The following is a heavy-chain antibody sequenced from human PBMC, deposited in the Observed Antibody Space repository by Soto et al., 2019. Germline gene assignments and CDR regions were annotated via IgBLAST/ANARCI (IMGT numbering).Heavy chain of an antibody. CDR3: AKVAGYYYDSSGRSYFDY. D-gene: IGHD3-22*01. J-gene: IGHJ4*02. Sequence: PWWSLRLSCSASVFTFSSYAMSWARQAPGKGLEWVSAISGSGGSTYYADSVKGRFTISRDNSKNTLYLQMNSLRAEDTAVYYCAKVAGYYYDSSGRSYFDYWGQGTLVTVSS. V-gene: IGHV3-23*01. CDR1: VFTFSSYA. CDR2: ISGSGGST.